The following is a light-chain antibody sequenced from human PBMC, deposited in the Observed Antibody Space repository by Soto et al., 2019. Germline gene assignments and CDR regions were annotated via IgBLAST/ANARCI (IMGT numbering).Light chain of an antibody. J-gene: IGKJ4*01. CDR3: QQINSYPRT. Sequence: DIQMTQSPSSLSASVGDRVTITCRASQTISTYLNWYQQKPGKAPKLLMYAASTLQSGVPSRFSGSGSGTEFTLTINSLQPEDFATYYCQQINSYPRTFGGGTKVDIK. CDR2: AAS. V-gene: IGKV1-39*01. CDR1: QTISTY.